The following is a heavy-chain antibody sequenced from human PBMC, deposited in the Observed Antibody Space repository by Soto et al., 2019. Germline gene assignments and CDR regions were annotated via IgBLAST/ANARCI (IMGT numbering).Heavy chain of an antibody. V-gene: IGHV1-46*03. D-gene: IGHD2-15*01. Sequence: VKVSCKASGCTFTTYYMHWVRQAPGQGLEWMGIINPSGSTSYAQKFQGRVTMTRDTSTSTVYMELSSLRSEDTAMYYCARVYCSGGSCYSVDSWGQGTLVTVSS. CDR1: GCTFTTYY. CDR3: ARVYCSGGSCYSVDS. J-gene: IGHJ4*02. CDR2: INPSGST.